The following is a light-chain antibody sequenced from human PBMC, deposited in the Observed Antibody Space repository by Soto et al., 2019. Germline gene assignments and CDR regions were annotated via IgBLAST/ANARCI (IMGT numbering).Light chain of an antibody. CDR1: QSVSSY. Sequence: DIVLTQSPDNLSLFPGERAALSCLASQSVSSYLAWYQQKPGQAPRLLIYGVSSRATGIPDRFSGSGSGTDSTLTISRLEPEDFAVYYCQQYVTSPLTFGGGTKVDI. CDR3: QQYVTSPLT. CDR2: GVS. V-gene: IGKV3-20*01. J-gene: IGKJ4*01.